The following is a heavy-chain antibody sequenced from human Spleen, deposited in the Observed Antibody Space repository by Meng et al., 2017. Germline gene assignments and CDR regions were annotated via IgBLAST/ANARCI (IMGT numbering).Heavy chain of an antibody. Sequence: GESLKISCAASGFTFSSYEMNWVRQAPGKGLEWVSYISSSGSTIYYADSVKGRFTISRDNAKNSLYLQMNSLRAEDTAVYYCARDGVVRGANWLDPWGQGILVTVSS. CDR3: ARDGVVRGANWLDP. V-gene: IGHV3-48*03. D-gene: IGHD3-10*01. CDR1: GFTFSSYE. CDR2: ISSSGSTI. J-gene: IGHJ5*02.